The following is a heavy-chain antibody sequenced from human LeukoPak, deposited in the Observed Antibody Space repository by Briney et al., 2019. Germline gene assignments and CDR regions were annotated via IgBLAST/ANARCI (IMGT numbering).Heavy chain of an antibody. J-gene: IGHJ4*02. Sequence: GGSLRLSCAASGFTFSSYAMSWVRQAPGKGLEWVSAISGSGGSTYYADSVKGRFTISRDNSKNTLYLQVNSLRAEDTAVYYCAKDRGYCTNGVCYSSGIFDYWGQGTLVTVSS. CDR3: AKDRGYCTNGVCYSSGIFDY. CDR2: ISGSGGST. V-gene: IGHV3-23*01. CDR1: GFTFSSYA. D-gene: IGHD2-8*01.